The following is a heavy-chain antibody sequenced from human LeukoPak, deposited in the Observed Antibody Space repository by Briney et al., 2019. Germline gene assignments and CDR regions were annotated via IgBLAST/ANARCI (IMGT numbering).Heavy chain of an antibody. D-gene: IGHD3-22*01. J-gene: IGHJ4*02. V-gene: IGHV4-39*01. CDR3: ARLTYTYYYDSSTYSF. CDR1: GGSISSSSYY. Sequence: SETLSLTCTVSGGSISSSSYYRGWIRQPPGKGLEWIGSIFYSGSTYYNPSLKSRVTISVDTSKNQFSLRLSSVTAADTAVYYCARLTYTYYYDSSTYSFWGQGTLVTVSS. CDR2: IFYSGST.